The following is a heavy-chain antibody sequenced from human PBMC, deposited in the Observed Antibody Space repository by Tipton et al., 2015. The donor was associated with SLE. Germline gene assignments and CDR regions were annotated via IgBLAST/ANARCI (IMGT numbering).Heavy chain of an antibody. CDR1: GDSITSTYW. J-gene: IGHJ6*03. CDR3: ARVPAVYYHYMDV. V-gene: IGHV4-4*02. Sequence: TLSLTCTVSGDSITSTYWWTWVRLSPGKGLEWIGEIFHTGSTTYSPSLKSRVTISVDKSKNQFSLNLNSVTAADTAVYYCARVPAVYYHYMDVWGKGTTVTVSS. CDR2: IFHTGST. D-gene: IGHD2-2*01.